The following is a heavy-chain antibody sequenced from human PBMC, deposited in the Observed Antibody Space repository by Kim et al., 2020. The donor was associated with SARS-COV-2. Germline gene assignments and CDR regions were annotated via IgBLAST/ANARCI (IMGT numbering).Heavy chain of an antibody. D-gene: IGHD4-17*01. V-gene: IGHV3-33*05. Sequence: GGSLRLSCAASGFTFSSYGMHWVRQAPGKGLEWVAVISYDGSNKYYADSVKGRFTISRDNSKNTLYLQMNSLRAEDTAVYYCARVGMTTSTPEDYWGQGTLVTVSS. CDR3: ARVGMTTSTPEDY. CDR1: GFTFSSYG. J-gene: IGHJ4*02. CDR2: ISYDGSNK.